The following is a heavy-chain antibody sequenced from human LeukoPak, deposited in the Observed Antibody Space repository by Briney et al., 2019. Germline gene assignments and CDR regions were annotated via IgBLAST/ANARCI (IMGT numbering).Heavy chain of an antibody. CDR3: ARGAVGGLDY. D-gene: IGHD1-26*01. CDR1: GFTFSSYA. V-gene: IGHV3-30-3*01. CDR2: ISYDGSNK. Sequence: GRSLRLSCAASGFTFSSYAMHWVRQAPGKGLEWVAVISYDGSNKYYADSVKGLFTISRDNSKNTLYLQMNSLRAEDTAVYYCARGAVGGLDYWGQGTLVTVSS. J-gene: IGHJ4*02.